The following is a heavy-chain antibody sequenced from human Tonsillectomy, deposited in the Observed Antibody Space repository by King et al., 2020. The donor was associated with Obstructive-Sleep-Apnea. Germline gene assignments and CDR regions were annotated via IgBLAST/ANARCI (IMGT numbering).Heavy chain of an antibody. Sequence: QLVQSGAEVKKPGASVKVSCKASGYTFTNYGITWVRQAPGQGPEWMGWISAYNGNTNYAQKLQGRVTMTTDTSTSTAYMELRSLRSDDTAVYYCARVGGRDNLDFYYGMDVWGQGPTVTVSS. CDR1: GYTFTNYG. CDR2: ISAYNGNT. V-gene: IGHV1-18*01. D-gene: IGHD2-15*01. CDR3: ARVGGRDNLDFYYGMDV. J-gene: IGHJ6*02.